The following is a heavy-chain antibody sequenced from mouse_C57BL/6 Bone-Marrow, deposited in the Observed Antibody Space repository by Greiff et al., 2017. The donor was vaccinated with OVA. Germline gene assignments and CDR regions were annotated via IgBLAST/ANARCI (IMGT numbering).Heavy chain of an antibody. J-gene: IGHJ1*03. Sequence: QVQLQQPGAELVKPGASVKLSCKASGYTFTSYWMHWVKQRPGQGLEWIGMIHPNSGSTNYNEKFKSKATLTVDKSSSTAYMQLSSLTSEDSAVYYCARYYYGSIWYFDVWGTGTTVTVSS. D-gene: IGHD1-1*01. CDR3: ARYYYGSIWYFDV. V-gene: IGHV1-64*01. CDR1: GYTFTSYW. CDR2: IHPNSGST.